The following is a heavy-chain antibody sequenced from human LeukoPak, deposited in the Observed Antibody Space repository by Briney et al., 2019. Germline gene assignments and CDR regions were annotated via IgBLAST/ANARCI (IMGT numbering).Heavy chain of an antibody. CDR3: AKGGPGIAAAEDY. Sequence: GGSLRLSCAASGFTFSSYGMHWVRQAPGKGLEWVAFIRYDGSNKYYADSVKGRFTISRDNSKNTLYLQMNSPRAEDTAVYYCAKGGPGIAAAEDYWGQGTLVTVSS. CDR2: IRYDGSNK. V-gene: IGHV3-30*02. J-gene: IGHJ4*02. D-gene: IGHD6-13*01. CDR1: GFTFSSYG.